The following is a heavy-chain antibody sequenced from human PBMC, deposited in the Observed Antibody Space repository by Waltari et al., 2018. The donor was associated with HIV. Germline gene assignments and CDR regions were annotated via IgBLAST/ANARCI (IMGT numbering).Heavy chain of an antibody. Sequence: EVQLLESGGGLVQPGGSLRLSCAASGFTFSSYAMSWVRQAPGKGLEWVLTISGSGGSTYYADSVKGRFTISRDISKNTLSLQMNSLRAEDTAIYYCAKRIGDSGYGLYYYYYYGMDVWGQGTTVTVSS. CDR2: ISGSGGST. V-gene: IGHV3-23*01. CDR1: GFTFSSYA. D-gene: IGHD5-12*01. CDR3: AKRIGDSGYGLYYYYYYGMDV. J-gene: IGHJ6*02.